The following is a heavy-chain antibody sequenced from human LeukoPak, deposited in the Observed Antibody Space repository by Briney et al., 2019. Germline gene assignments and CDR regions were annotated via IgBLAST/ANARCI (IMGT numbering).Heavy chain of an antibody. D-gene: IGHD1-26*01. CDR2: ISYDGSNK. CDR3: AYNQEVEWELLFDY. J-gene: IGHJ4*02. Sequence: PGRSLRLSCAASGFTFSSYGMHWVRQAPGKGLEWVAVISYDGSNKYYADSVKGRFTISRDNSKNTLYLQMNSLRAEDTAVYYCAYNQEVEWELLFDYWGQGTLVTVSS. CDR1: GFTFSSYG. V-gene: IGHV3-30*03.